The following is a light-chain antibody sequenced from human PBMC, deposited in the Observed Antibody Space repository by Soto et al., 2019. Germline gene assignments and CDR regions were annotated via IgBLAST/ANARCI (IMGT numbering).Light chain of an antibody. CDR2: DVS. CDR3: SSYTSSSTRV. Sequence: QSALTQPASVSGSPGQSIAISCTGTGSDVGGYNYVSWYQQHPGKAPKVMIYDVSNRPSGVSNRFSGSKSGNTASLTISGLQAEDEADYYCSSYTSSSTRVFGTGTKVTVL. CDR1: GSDVGGYNY. J-gene: IGLJ1*01. V-gene: IGLV2-14*03.